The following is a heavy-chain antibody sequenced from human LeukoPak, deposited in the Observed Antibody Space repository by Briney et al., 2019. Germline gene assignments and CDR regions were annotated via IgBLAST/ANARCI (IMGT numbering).Heavy chain of an antibody. CDR3: ARVDFWSGYFGGMDY. J-gene: IGHJ4*02. CDR1: GYTFTGYH. V-gene: IGHV1-2*02. CDR2: INPNSGGT. D-gene: IGHD3-3*01. Sequence: ASVKVSCKASGYTFTGYHMHWVRQAPGQGLEWMGWINPNSGGTNYAQKFQGRVTMTRDTSISTAYMELSRLRSDDTAVYYCARVDFWSGYFGGMDYWGQGTLVTVSS.